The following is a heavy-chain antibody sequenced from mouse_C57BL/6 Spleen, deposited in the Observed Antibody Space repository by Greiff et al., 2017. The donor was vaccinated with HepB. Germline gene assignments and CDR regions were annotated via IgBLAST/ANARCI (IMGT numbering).Heavy chain of an antibody. CDR1: GFTFSSYA. V-gene: IGHV5-4*01. CDR2: ISDGGSYT. CDR3: AREVTTNYYAMDY. J-gene: IGHJ4*01. Sequence: DVMLVESGGGLVKPGGSLKLSCAASGFTFSSYAMSWVRQTPEKRLEWVATISDGGSYTYYPDNVKGRCTISRDNAKNNLYLQMRHLKSEDTAMYYCAREVTTNYYAMDYWGQGTSVTVSS. D-gene: IGHD2-5*01.